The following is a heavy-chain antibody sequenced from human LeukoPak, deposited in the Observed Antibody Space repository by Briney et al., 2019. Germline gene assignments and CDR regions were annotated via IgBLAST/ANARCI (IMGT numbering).Heavy chain of an antibody. Sequence: GGSLRLSCAASGFTVSSNYMSWVRQAPGKGLEWVSVIYSGGSTYYADSVKGRFTISRDNSKNTLYLQMNSLRAEDTAVYYCARVAGYSSGDYYYGMDVWGQGTTVTVSS. J-gene: IGHJ6*02. D-gene: IGHD6-19*01. CDR2: IYSGGST. V-gene: IGHV3-66*01. CDR3: ARVAGYSSGDYYYGMDV. CDR1: GFTVSSNY.